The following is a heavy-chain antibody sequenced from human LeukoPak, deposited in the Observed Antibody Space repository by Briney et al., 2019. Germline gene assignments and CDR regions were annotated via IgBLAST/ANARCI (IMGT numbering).Heavy chain of an antibody. Sequence: GGSLRLSCGASGFIFTTAWMSWVRQAPGKGLEWVGRIKAKGYGETTDYAAPVKGRFSISRDDSTSPLYLQMNSLKTEDTVMYYCAIDDYFDGSGPSGADYFDYWGLGTLVTVSS. V-gene: IGHV3-15*01. CDR3: AIDDYFDGSGPSGADYFDY. CDR1: GFIFTTAW. D-gene: IGHD3-22*01. CDR2: IKAKGYGETT. J-gene: IGHJ4*02.